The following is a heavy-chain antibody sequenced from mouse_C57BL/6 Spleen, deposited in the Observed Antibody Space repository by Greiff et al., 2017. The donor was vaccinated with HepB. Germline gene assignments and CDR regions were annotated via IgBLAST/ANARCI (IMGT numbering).Heavy chain of an antibody. CDR1: GYSITSGYY. CDR2: ISYDGSN. CDR3: ARGDEYDGYDY. V-gene: IGHV3-6*01. J-gene: IGHJ2*01. D-gene: IGHD1-2*01. Sequence: ESGPGLVKPSQSLSLTCSVTGYSITSGYYWNWIRQFPGNKLEWMGYISYDGSNNYNPSLKNRISITRDTSKNQFFLKLNSVTTEDTATYYCARGDEYDGYDYWGQGTTLTVSS.